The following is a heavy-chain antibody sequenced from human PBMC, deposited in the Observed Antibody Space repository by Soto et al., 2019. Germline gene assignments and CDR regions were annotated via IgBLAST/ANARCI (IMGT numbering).Heavy chain of an antibody. CDR3: ARDKEGYCTNGVCYNWFDP. J-gene: IGHJ5*02. V-gene: IGHV3-21*01. CDR2: ISSSSSYI. CDR1: GFTFSSYS. D-gene: IGHD2-8*01. Sequence: GESLKISCAASGFTFSSYSMNWVRQAPGKGLEWVSSISSSSSYIYYADSVKGRFTISRDNAKNSLYLQMNSLRAEDTAVYYCARDKEGYCTNGVCYNWFDPWGHGTLVTVSS.